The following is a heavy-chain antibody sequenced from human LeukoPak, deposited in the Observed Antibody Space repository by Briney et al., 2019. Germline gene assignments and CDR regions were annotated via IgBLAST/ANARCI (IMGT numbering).Heavy chain of an antibody. CDR1: GYTFTSYY. Sequence: ASVKVSCKASGYTFTSYYMHWVRQAPGQGLEWMGIINPSGGSTSYAQKFQGRVTMTRDTSTSTVYMELSSLRSEDTAVYYCARDKVLLWFGEFNLYYGMDVWGQGTTVTVSS. D-gene: IGHD3-10*01. V-gene: IGHV1-46*01. CDR2: INPSGGST. J-gene: IGHJ6*02. CDR3: ARDKVLLWFGEFNLYYGMDV.